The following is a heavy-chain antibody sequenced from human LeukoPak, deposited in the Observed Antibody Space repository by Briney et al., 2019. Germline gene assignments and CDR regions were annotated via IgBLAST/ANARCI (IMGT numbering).Heavy chain of an antibody. CDR1: GGSISSHY. CDR3: ARQGIGAFNI. J-gene: IGHJ3*02. CDR2: IYYTGTR. V-gene: IGHV4-59*08. Sequence: SETLSLTCTVSGGSISSHYWSWIRQPPGKGLEWIAYIYYTGTRNYNPSLKSRVTISVDTSKNQISLRLSSVTAADTAVYYCARQGIGAFNIWGQGTLVTVSS. D-gene: IGHD2-21*01.